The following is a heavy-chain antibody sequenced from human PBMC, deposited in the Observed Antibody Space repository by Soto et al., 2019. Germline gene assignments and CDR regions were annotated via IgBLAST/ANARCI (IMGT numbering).Heavy chain of an antibody. CDR1: GGSILDSTYY. J-gene: IGHJ5*02. D-gene: IGHD3-22*01. V-gene: IGHV4-39*01. CDR3: ARQACGDYYGWFDH. CDR2: IFYSGGT. Sequence: QLLLQESGPGLVKPSETLSLTCTVSGGSILDSTYYWAWIRQSPGKGLEWIGTIFYSGGTFYTPSLKTRVTMSVDMPNTQYSLNRSSVTAADTAVYYCARQACGDYYGWFDHWGQGTLVTVSS.